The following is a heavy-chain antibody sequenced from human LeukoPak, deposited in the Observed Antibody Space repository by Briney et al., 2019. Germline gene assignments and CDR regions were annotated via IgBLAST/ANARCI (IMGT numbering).Heavy chain of an antibody. CDR3: AKDPHDDFWSVQDY. Sequence: GGSLRLSCAASGLSFQSHPMTWVRQAPGKGLEWVAAISGTGVDTYYADSVKGRFTISRDNSKNTLYLQMNSLRAEDTAVYYCAKDPHDDFWSVQDYWGQGTLVTVSS. CDR1: GLSFQSHP. V-gene: IGHV3-23*01. D-gene: IGHD3-3*01. CDR2: ISGTGVDT. J-gene: IGHJ4*02.